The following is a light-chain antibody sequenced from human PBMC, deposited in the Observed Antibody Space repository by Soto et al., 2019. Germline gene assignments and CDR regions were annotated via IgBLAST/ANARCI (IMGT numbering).Light chain of an antibody. CDR2: LGS. Sequence: EIVMTQSPRSLPVSPGEPASISCRSSQSLLHSNGYNYLDWYLQKPGQSPQLLIYLGSNRASGVPDRFSGSGSGNAFTLKISRVEADDVGVYYCMQALQTSWTGGQATKVEIK. J-gene: IGKJ1*01. CDR1: QSLLHSNGYNY. CDR3: MQALQTSWT. V-gene: IGKV2-28*01.